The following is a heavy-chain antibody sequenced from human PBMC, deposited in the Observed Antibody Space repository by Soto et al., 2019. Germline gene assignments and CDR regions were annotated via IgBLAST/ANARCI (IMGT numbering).Heavy chain of an antibody. V-gene: IGHV3-30-3*01. D-gene: IGHD3-22*01. CDR1: GFTFSSYA. CDR3: ARDLRYPWLFSRRGSGASYYYGMDV. Sequence: GGSLRLSCAASGFTFSSYAMHWVRQAPGKGLEWVAVISYDGSNKYYADSVKGRFTISRDNSKNTLYLQMNSLRAEDTAVYYCARDLRYPWLFSRRGSGASYYYGMDVWGQGTTVTVSS. CDR2: ISYDGSNK. J-gene: IGHJ6*02.